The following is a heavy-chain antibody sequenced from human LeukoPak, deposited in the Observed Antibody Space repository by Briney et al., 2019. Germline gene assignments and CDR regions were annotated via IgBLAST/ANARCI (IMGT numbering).Heavy chain of an antibody. CDR2: IKSKTDGGTT. Sequence: GRSLRLSCAASGFTFSSYAMHWVRQAPGKGLEWVGRIKSKTDGGTTDYAAPVKGRFTISRDDSQNTLYLQMDSLKTEDTAVYYCTTSACTNGVCFTSVDYWGQGTLVTVSS. D-gene: IGHD2-8*01. J-gene: IGHJ4*02. V-gene: IGHV3-15*01. CDR1: GFTFSSYA. CDR3: TTSACTNGVCFTSVDY.